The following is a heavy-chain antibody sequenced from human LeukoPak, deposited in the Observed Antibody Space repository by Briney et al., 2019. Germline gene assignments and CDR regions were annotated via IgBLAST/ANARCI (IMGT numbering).Heavy chain of an antibody. V-gene: IGHV3-21*01. CDR3: ARARDYDFSSAYYFDY. CDR2: IDPASTYI. D-gene: IGHD3-3*01. Sequence: GSLRLSCAASGFPFSSSSMHWVRQAPGKGLEWVSSIDPASTYIFYADSVKGRFTISRDNAKKSLYLQMNRLRAEDTAVYYCARARDYDFSSAYYFDYWGQGALVTVSS. J-gene: IGHJ4*02. CDR1: GFPFSSSS.